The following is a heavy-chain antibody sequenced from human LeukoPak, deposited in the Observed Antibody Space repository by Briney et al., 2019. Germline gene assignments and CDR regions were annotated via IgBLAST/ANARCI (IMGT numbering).Heavy chain of an antibody. V-gene: IGHV3-30*02. CDR2: IRYDGSNK. J-gene: IGHJ4*02. CDR1: GFTFSSYG. D-gene: IGHD6-13*01. Sequence: GGSLRLSCAASGFTFSSYGMHWVGQAPGKGLEWVAFIRYDGSNKYYADSVKGRFTISRDNSKNTLYLQMNSLRAEDTAVYYCARDPLGSSSWLYYFDYWGQGTLVTVSS. CDR3: ARDPLGSSSWLYYFDY.